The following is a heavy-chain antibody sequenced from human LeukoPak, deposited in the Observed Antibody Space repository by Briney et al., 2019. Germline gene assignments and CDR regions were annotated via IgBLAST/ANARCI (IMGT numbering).Heavy chain of an antibody. Sequence: GGSLRLSCTVSGLTFSIFTMNWVRQGPGKGLEWVASISNSGDYISYADSLKGRFTISRDNAKNSLFLQMSSLRAEDTAVYYCAREMYAGWYFAFDIWGQGTMVTVSS. J-gene: IGHJ3*02. CDR3: AREMYAGWYFAFDI. V-gene: IGHV3-21*01. D-gene: IGHD6-19*01. CDR1: GLTFSIFT. CDR2: ISNSGDYI.